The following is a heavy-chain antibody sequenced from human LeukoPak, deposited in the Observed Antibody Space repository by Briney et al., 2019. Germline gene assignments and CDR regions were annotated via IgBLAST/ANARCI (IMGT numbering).Heavy chain of an antibody. Sequence: GASVKVSCKASGGTFSSYAISWVRQPPGQGLEWMGGIIPIFGTANYAQKLQGRVTITADKSTSTAYMQLSSLRSEDTAVYYCARGSAHQGSGSYDYWGQGTLVTVFS. CDR1: GGTFSSYA. V-gene: IGHV1-69*06. J-gene: IGHJ4*02. CDR2: IIPIFGTA. CDR3: ARGSAHQGSGSYDY. D-gene: IGHD1-26*01.